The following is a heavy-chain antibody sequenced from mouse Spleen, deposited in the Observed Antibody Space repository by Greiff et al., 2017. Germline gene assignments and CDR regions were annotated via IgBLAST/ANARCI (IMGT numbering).Heavy chain of an antibody. V-gene: IGHV1-82*01. CDR3: ARGRGGDYAMDY. CDR2: IYPGDGDT. J-gene: IGHJ4*01. CDR1: GYAFSSSW. Sequence: VKLMESGPELVKPGASVKISCKASGYAFSSSWMNWVKQRPGKGLEWIGRIYPGDGDTNYNGKFKGKATLTADKSSSTAYMQLSSLTSEDSAVYFCARGRGGDYAMDYWGQGTSVTVSS.